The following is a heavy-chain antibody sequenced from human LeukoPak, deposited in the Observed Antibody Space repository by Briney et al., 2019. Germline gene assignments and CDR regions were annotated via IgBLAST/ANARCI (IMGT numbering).Heavy chain of an antibody. D-gene: IGHD5-18*01. CDR1: GFTFDDYA. CDR3: AKDMGGYSYGSPFDY. J-gene: IGHJ4*02. Sequence: GGSLRLSCAASGFTFDDYAMHWVRQAPGKGLEWVSGISWNSGSIDYADSVKGRFTISRDNAKNSLYLQMNSLRAEDTALYYCAKDMGGYSYGSPFDYWGQGTLVTVSS. V-gene: IGHV3-9*01. CDR2: ISWNSGSI.